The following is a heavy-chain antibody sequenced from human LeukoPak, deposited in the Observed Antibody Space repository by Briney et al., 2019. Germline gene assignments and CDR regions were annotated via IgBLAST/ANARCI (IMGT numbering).Heavy chain of an antibody. CDR2: IKGKPDGGTT. V-gene: IGHV3-15*01. Sequence: GGSLRLSCAASGLISRKAWMSAVRQAPGKGLEWVGHIKGKPDGGTTGYTAPVKGRFTIPRDDSKNTVYLQMNSLKMKDTAVYYCTIFRGIAQLPLFDYWGQGTLVTVSS. CDR3: TIFRGIAQLPLFDY. CDR1: GLISRKAW. D-gene: IGHD2/OR15-2a*01. J-gene: IGHJ4*02.